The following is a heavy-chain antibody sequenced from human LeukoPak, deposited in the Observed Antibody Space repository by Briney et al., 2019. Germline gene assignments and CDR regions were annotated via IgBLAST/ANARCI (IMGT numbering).Heavy chain of an antibody. J-gene: IGHJ4*02. Sequence: SETLSLTCTVSGGSISSSSYYRGWIRQPPGKGLEWIGSIYYSGSTYYNPSLKSRVTISVETSKNQCSLKLSSVTAADTAVYYCASPGGGPTDYWGQGTLVTVSS. CDR3: ASPGGGPTDY. CDR1: GGSISSSSYY. CDR2: IYYSGST. V-gene: IGHV4-39*01. D-gene: IGHD3-16*01.